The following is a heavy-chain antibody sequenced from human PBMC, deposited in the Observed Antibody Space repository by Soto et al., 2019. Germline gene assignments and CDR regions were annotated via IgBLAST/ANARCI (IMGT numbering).Heavy chain of an antibody. Sequence: EVQLLDSGGGLVQPGGSLRLSCAASGFIFSDYAMSWVRQAAGKGLEWMSSVRGPGTSTYYADSVKGRFTISRDNSKNTLTLQMTSPRAEDTAVYYCATDSHPVPYCGDACFRDFWGQGTLVPVSS. J-gene: IGHJ4*02. V-gene: IGHV3-23*01. D-gene: IGHD2-21*02. CDR2: VRGPGTST. CDR3: ATDSHPVPYCGDACFRDF. CDR1: GFIFSDYA.